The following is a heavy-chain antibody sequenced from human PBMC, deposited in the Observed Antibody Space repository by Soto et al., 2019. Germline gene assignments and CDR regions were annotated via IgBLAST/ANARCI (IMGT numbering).Heavy chain of an antibody. Sequence: AASVKVSCKASGYTFTSYGISWGRQAPGQGLEWMGWISAYNGNTNYAQKLQGRVTMTTDTSTSTAYMELRSLRSDDTAVYYCAVDILTGYRKLIPAYWGQGTLVTVSS. CDR3: AVDILTGYRKLIPAY. D-gene: IGHD3-9*01. CDR1: GYTFTSYG. J-gene: IGHJ4*02. CDR2: ISAYNGNT. V-gene: IGHV1-18*01.